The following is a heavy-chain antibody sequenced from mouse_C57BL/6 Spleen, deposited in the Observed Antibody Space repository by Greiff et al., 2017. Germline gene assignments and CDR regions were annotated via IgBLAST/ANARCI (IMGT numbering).Heavy chain of an antibody. CDR2: IYPGDGDT. J-gene: IGHJ4*01. D-gene: IGHD1-1*01. CDR3: ARRVTTVVAPMDY. CDR1: GYAFSSYW. V-gene: IGHV1-80*01. Sequence: VQLQQSGAELVKPGASVKISCKASGYAFSSYWMNWVKQRPGKGLEWIGQIYPGDGDTNYNQKFKGKATLTVDTSSSTAYMQLSSLTSEDSAVYYCARRVTTVVAPMDYWGQGTSVTVSS.